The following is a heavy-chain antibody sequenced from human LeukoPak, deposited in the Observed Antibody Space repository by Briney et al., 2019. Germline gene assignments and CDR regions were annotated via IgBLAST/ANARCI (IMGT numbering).Heavy chain of an antibody. CDR2: IYSGGST. CDR1: RFTVSSNY. CDR3: ARGPGARVY. V-gene: IGHV3-53*01. J-gene: IGHJ4*02. Sequence: GGSLRLSCAASRFTVSSNYMSWVRQAPGKGLEWVSVIYSGGSTYYADSVKGRFTISRDNSKNTLYLQMNSLRAEDTAVYYCARGPGARVYWGQGTLVTVSS. D-gene: IGHD3-10*01.